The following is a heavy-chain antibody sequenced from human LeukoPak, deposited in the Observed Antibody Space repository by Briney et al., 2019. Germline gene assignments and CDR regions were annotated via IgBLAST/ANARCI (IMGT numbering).Heavy chain of an antibody. CDR2: ISAYNGNT. J-gene: IGHJ4*02. CDR3: ARDYCSSTSCLFDY. CDR1: GYTFTSYG. V-gene: IGHV1-18*01. Sequence: AASVKVSCKASGYTFTSYGISWVRQAPGQGLEWMGWISAYNGNTNYAQKLQGRVTMTTDTSTSTAYMELRSLRSDDTAVYYCARDYCSSTSCLFDYWGQGTLVTVSS. D-gene: IGHD2-2*01.